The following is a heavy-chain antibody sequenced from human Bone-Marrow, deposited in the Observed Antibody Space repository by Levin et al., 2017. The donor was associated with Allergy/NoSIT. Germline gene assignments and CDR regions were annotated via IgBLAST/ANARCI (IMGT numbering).Heavy chain of an antibody. CDR2: TSHDGDDK. J-gene: IGHJ4*02. CDR1: GFTFSSFG. V-gene: IGHV3-30*18. CDR3: AKLGSASYPADY. Sequence: PGGSLRLSCEAVGFTFSSFGMHWVRQAPGKGLEWVAVTSHDGDDKYYADSVKDRFTISRDNSKNTLYLQMNSLRTDDTAVYYCAKLGSASYPADYWGQGTLVTVSS. D-gene: IGHD3-10*01.